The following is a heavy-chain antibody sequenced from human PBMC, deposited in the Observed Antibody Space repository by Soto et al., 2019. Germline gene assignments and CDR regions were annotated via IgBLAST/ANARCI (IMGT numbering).Heavy chain of an antibody. CDR3: ARDPLYTWNDAAFDI. D-gene: IGHD1-20*01. CDR1: GFTFSSYS. V-gene: IGHV3-48*02. J-gene: IGHJ3*02. CDR2: ISSSSSTI. Sequence: EVQLVESGGGLVQPGGSLRLSCAASGFTFSSYSMNWVRQAPGKGLEWVSYISSSSSTIYYADSVKGRFTISRDNAKNSLYLQMNSLRDEDTAVYYCARDPLYTWNDAAFDIWGQGTMVTVSS.